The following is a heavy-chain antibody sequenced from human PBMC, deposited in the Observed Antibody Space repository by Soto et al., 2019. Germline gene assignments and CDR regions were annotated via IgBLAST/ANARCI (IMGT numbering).Heavy chain of an antibody. V-gene: IGHV3-33*01. CDR2: IWYEGSNK. D-gene: IGHD3-10*01. J-gene: IGHJ3*02. Sequence: QVQLVESGGGVVQPGRSLRLSCAASGFTFSSYGMHWVRQAPGKGLEWVAGIWYEGSNKYYADSVKGRFNISTDTSKQTLDLQISSLRAEDTAVSYCASGITMVRGGGDDAFDIWGQGTMVTVSS. CDR3: ASGITMVRGGGDDAFDI. CDR1: GFTFSSYG.